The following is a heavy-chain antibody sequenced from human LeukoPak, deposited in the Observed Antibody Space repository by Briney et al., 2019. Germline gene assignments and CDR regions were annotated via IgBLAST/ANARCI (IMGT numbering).Heavy chain of an antibody. J-gene: IGHJ3*02. CDR3: ARPQNLYGYDAFDI. CDR1: GGSISSGGYS. D-gene: IGHD4-17*01. CDR2: IYHSGST. V-gene: IGHV4-30-2*01. Sequence: PSQTLSLTCAVSGGSISSGGYSWSWIRQPPGKGLEWIGYIYHSGSTYYNPSLKSRVTISVDTSKNQFSLKLSSVTAADTAVYYCARPQNLYGYDAFDIWGQGTMVTVSS.